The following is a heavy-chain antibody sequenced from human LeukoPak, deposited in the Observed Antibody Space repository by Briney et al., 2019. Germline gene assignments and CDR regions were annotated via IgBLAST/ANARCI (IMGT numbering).Heavy chain of an antibody. J-gene: IGHJ3*02. D-gene: IGHD2-2*01. V-gene: IGHV3-30*14. CDR3: ASGPAARDAFDI. CDR2: ISYDGSNK. CDR1: GFTFSSYA. Sequence: GRSLRLSCAASGFTFSSYAMHWVRQAPGKGLEWVAVISYDGSNKYYADSVKGRFTISRDNSKNTLYLQMNSLRAEDTAVYYCASGPAARDAFDIWGQGTMVTVSS.